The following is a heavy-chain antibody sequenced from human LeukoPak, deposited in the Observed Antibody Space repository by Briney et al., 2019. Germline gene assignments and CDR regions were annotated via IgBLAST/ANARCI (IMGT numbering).Heavy chain of an antibody. V-gene: IGHV4-59*12. J-gene: IGHJ5*02. Sequence: SETLSLTCTVSGGSISSYYWSWIRQPPGKGLEWIGYIYYSGSTNYNPSLKSRVTLSVDTSKNQFSLKLSSVTAADTAVYYCARDSTTMNDYGDYWFDPWGQGTLVTVSS. CDR2: IYYSGST. D-gene: IGHD4-17*01. CDR3: ARDSTTMNDYGDYWFDP. CDR1: GGSISSYY.